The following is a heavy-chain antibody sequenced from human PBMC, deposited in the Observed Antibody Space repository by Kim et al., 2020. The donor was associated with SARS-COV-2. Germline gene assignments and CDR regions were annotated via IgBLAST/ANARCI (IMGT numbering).Heavy chain of an antibody. V-gene: IGHV3-30*04. J-gene: IGHJ4*02. CDR1: GFTFSSYA. CDR2: ISYDGSNK. CDR3: ARGESYHLDY. D-gene: IGHD1-26*01. Sequence: GGSLRLSCAASGFTFSSYAMHWVRQAPGKGLEWVAVISYDGSNKYYADSVKGRFTISRDNSKNTLYLQMNSLSAEDTAVYYCARGESYHLDYWGQGTLVTVSS.